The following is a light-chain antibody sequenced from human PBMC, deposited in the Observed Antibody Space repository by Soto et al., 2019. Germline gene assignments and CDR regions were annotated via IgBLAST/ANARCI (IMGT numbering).Light chain of an antibody. J-gene: IGLJ3*02. Sequence: QSALTQPPSASGSPGQSVTFSCTGTSSDVGGYNYVSWYQQHPGRAPKLIIYEVTKRPSGVPDRFSGSKSGNTASLTVSGLQAEDGADYYCSSYAGSNNGVFGGGTKVTVL. CDR2: EVT. CDR1: SSDVGGYNY. CDR3: SSYAGSNNGV. V-gene: IGLV2-8*01.